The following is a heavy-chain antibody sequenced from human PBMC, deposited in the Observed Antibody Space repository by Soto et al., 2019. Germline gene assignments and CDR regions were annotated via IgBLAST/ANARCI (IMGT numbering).Heavy chain of an antibody. Sequence: GGSLRLSCVASGFTFSSHPMNWVRQAPGKGLEWVSYISSGGKSIYYAASVKGRFTISRDNAKNSLYLEMNSLRDEDTAVYYCARDKGSDAPIDMWGQGTMVTVSS. J-gene: IGHJ3*02. D-gene: IGHD3-10*01. CDR2: ISSGGKSI. CDR3: ARDKGSDAPIDM. CDR1: GFTFSSHP. V-gene: IGHV3-48*02.